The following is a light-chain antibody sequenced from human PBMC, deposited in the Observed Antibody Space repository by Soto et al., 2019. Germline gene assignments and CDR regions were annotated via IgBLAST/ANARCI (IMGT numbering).Light chain of an antibody. CDR1: ESVSNSL. CDR2: DAS. CDR3: QQYDTSPQA. V-gene: IGKV3-20*01. Sequence: DIVLTQSPGTLSLSPGERATLSCRASESVSNSLLAWYQHKPGQAPRLLIYDASSRATGIPDRFSGSGSGTDFTLTISRLEPEDFAVYYCQQYDTSPQAFGQGTRVEIK. J-gene: IGKJ1*01.